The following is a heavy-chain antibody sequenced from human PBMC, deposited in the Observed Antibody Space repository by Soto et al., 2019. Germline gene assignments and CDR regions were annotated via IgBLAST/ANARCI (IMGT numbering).Heavy chain of an antibody. CDR3: ASRGTVTTLSDY. CDR1: GFTFDDYA. J-gene: IGHJ4*02. V-gene: IGHV3-9*01. Sequence: EVQLVESGGGLVQPGRSLRLSCAASGFTFDDYAMHWVRQAPGKGLEWVSGISWNSGSIGYADSVKGRFTISRDNAKNSLYLQMNSLSAEDTALYYCASRGTVTTLSDYWGQGTLVTVSS. CDR2: ISWNSGSI. D-gene: IGHD4-4*01.